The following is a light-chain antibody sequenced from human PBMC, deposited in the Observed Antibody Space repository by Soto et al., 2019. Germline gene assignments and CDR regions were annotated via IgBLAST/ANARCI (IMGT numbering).Light chain of an antibody. CDR2: DAS. V-gene: IGKV3-11*01. J-gene: IGKJ2*01. CDR3: QHRSNWPPYT. CDR1: QSLNND. Sequence: EIVLTQSPAALSLSPGETATLSCRASQSLNNDLAWYQQKPGQAPRLLIYDASDRATGVPARFRGSGSGTDFTLTISSLDTEDFAVYYCQHRSNWPPYTFVQGTKLEI.